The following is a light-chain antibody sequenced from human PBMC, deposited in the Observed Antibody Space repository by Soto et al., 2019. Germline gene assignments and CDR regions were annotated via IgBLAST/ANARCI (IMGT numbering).Light chain of an antibody. CDR2: DVN. Sequence: QSALTQPASLSGSPRQSITISCTGSSSDVGGYDYVSWYQQHPGKAPKLIIYDVNNRPSGVSNRFSDSKSGNTASLTISGLQAEDEADYHCSSYTSSSTYVVFGGGTKVTVL. J-gene: IGLJ2*01. CDR3: SSYTSSSTYVV. CDR1: SSDVGGYDY. V-gene: IGLV2-14*03.